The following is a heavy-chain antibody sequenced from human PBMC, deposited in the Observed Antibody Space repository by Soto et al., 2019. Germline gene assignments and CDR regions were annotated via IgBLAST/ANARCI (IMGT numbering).Heavy chain of an antibody. J-gene: IGHJ4*02. Sequence: SETLSLTCTVSGDSITSYYWTWIRQAAGKRLECIGRVFSSGTTNYNPSLKSRVTMSVYTSKNQLSLKLTSVTAADTAVYYCARVGDSGYYWYFDYWGQGALVTVSS. V-gene: IGHV4-4*07. CDR3: ARVGDSGYYWYFDY. CDR2: VFSSGTT. D-gene: IGHD3-22*01. CDR1: GDSITSYY.